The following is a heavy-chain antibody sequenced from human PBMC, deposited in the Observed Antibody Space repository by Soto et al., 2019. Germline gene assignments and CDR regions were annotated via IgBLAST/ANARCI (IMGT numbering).Heavy chain of an antibody. D-gene: IGHD3-22*01. Sequence: PSETLSLTCTVSRGSISTFYWSWILQPPGQGLEWIGYIYYSGTTNYNPSLKGRVAMSIDRSKNHFSLKLTSVTAADTAVYYCARLFNYFDTSGRVLGRLDYWGQGTLVTVSS. CDR3: ARLFNYFDTSGRVLGRLDY. J-gene: IGHJ4*02. V-gene: IGHV4-59*01. CDR2: IYYSGTT. CDR1: RGSISTFY.